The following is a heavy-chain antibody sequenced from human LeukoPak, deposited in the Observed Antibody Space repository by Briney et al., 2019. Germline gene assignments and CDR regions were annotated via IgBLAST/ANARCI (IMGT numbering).Heavy chain of an antibody. CDR3: ARNNAMDV. CDR2: VNRDGSET. CDR1: GFALSSHW. J-gene: IGHJ6*02. D-gene: IGHD2-8*01. V-gene: IGHV3-7*03. Sequence: GGSLRLSCAASGFALSSHWMTWVRQVPGRGPEWVANVNRDGSETYYLDSVKGRFTISKDNAKNSLYLQVNSLRAEDTALYHCARNNAMDVWGQGTTVIVSS.